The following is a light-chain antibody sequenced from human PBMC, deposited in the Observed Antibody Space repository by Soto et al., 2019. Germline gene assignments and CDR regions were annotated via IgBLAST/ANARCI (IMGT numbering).Light chain of an antibody. CDR1: SSDVYGSNY. J-gene: IGLJ2*01. CDR3: SSYAGINTLV. Sequence: QSALTQPPSASGSPGQSVTISCTGTSSDVYGSNYVSWYQQRPGKAPKLIIYEVTQRPSGVSDRFSGSKSGNTATLTVSGLQAEDEADYHCSSYAGINTLVFGGGTKLTVL. CDR2: EVT. V-gene: IGLV2-8*01.